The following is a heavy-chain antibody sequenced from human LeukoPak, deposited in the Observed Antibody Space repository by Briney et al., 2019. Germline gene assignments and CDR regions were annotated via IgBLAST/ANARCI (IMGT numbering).Heavy chain of an antibody. CDR1: GFTFSSYT. V-gene: IGHV3-23*01. CDR2: ITTSDGNT. J-gene: IGHJ4*02. Sequence: GGSLRLSCAASGFTFSSYTMSWVRQAPGKGLEWVSTITTSDGNTYYADSVKGRFTVSRDNSKNTLYLQMNSLRGEDTAVYYCARHVVGATTRLDYWGQGTLVTVSS. D-gene: IGHD1-26*01. CDR3: ARHVVGATTRLDY.